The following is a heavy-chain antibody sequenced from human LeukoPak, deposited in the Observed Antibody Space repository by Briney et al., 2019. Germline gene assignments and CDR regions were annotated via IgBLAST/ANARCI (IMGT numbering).Heavy chain of an antibody. CDR3: AKALPVTAIGPFDY. V-gene: IGHV3-53*01. Sequence: GGSLRLSCAASGLTVSNNYMSWVRQAPGKGLEWVSVFYSGGSTYYADSVKGRFTISRDNSKNTLYLQMNSLRAEDTAVYYCAKALPVTAIGPFDYWGQGTLVTVSS. CDR1: GLTVSNNY. D-gene: IGHD2-21*02. J-gene: IGHJ4*02. CDR2: FYSGGST.